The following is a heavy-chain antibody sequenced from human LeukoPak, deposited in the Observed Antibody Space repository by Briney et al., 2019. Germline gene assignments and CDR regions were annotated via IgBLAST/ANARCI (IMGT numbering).Heavy chain of an antibody. J-gene: IGHJ4*02. Sequence: GGSLRLSCAASGFTFSSYGMHWVRQAPGKGLEWVAVISYDGSNKYYADSVKGRFTISRDNSKNTLYLQMNSLRAEDTAVYYCALGGGYYYGAVDYWGQGTLVTVSS. CDR1: GFTFSSYG. CDR3: ALGGGYYYGAVDY. CDR2: ISYDGSNK. D-gene: IGHD3-10*01. V-gene: IGHV3-30*03.